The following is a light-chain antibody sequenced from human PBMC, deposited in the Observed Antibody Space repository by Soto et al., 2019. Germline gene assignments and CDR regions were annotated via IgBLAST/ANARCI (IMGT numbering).Light chain of an antibody. V-gene: IGLV3-21*01. CDR3: QVWESTTDHVT. CDR2: HDS. J-gene: IGLJ2*01. CDR1: NIGTKS. Sequence: SYELTQPPAVSVAPGETARITCGGNNIGTKSVHWYQQRPGQAPVVVIHHDSDRPSGIPERFSASNSGNTATLTISRVGAGDEADYYCQVWESTTDHVTFGGGTKLTVL.